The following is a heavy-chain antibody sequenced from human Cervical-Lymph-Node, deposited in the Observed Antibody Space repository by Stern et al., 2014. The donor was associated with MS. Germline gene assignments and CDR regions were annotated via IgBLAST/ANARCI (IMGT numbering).Heavy chain of an antibody. CDR2: ISADSGTT. Sequence: QVQLVQSGTEVKKPGALLIVSCKASGYTFTSYGISWVRQAPGQGLEWVGWISADSGTTKYAQNLRDRVTLTRDTSTGTAYMELRTLRSEDTAVYYCARDKMHAFDYWGQGTLVSVSS. D-gene: IGHD2-8*01. CDR3: ARDKMHAFDY. V-gene: IGHV1-18*01. CDR1: GYTFTSYG. J-gene: IGHJ4*02.